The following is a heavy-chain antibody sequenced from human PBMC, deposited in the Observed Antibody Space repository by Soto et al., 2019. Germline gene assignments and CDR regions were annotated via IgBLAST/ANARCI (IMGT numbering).Heavy chain of an antibody. V-gene: IGHV4-59*11. Sequence: QVQLQESGPGQVKPSETLSLTCTVSGGSISSHYWSWIRQPPGKGLEWIGYIYYSGTTNYNPSLKSRVTISVDTSKNQFSLKLRSVTAADTAVYYCASARYVFWNAYGRGDYYIYYMDVWGKGTTVTVSS. CDR2: IYYSGTT. D-gene: IGHD3-3*01. CDR3: ASARYVFWNAYGRGDYYIYYMDV. CDR1: GGSISSHY. J-gene: IGHJ6*03.